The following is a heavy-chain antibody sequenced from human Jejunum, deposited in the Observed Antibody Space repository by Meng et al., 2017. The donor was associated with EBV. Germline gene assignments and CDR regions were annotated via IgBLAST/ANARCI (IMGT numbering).Heavy chain of an antibody. CDR1: GFSLSTSGVG. V-gene: IGHV2-5*02. Sequence: QITLKESGPTLVKTXQTLTLTCTFSGFSLSTSGVGVGWIRQPPGKALEFLALVYWDDYKPFSPSLKNRLTITKDTSKNQVVFTMTNMDPVDTATYYCAHRKDGTFDFWGQGTLVTVSS. J-gene: IGHJ4*02. CDR3: AHRKDGTFDF. CDR2: VYWDDYK. D-gene: IGHD6-6*01.